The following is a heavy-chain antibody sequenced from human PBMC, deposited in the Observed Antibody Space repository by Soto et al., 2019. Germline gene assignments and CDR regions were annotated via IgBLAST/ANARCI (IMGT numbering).Heavy chain of an antibody. CDR2: IDPSDSYT. Sequence: PGESLKISCKGSGYSFTSYWISWVRQMPGKGLEWMGRIDPSDSYTNYSPSFQGHVTISADKSISTAYLQWSSLKASDTAMYYCASQTVNYYDSRGWFDPWGQGTLVTVSS. V-gene: IGHV5-10-1*01. D-gene: IGHD3-22*01. CDR3: ASQTVNYYDSRGWFDP. J-gene: IGHJ5*02. CDR1: GYSFTSYW.